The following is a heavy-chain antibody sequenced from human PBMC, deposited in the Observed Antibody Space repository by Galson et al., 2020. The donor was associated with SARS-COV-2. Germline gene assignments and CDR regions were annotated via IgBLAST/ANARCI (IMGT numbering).Heavy chain of an antibody. J-gene: IGHJ6*03. CDR2: VYSSGRT. CDR3: ARDEDTMTVGGYYYMDV. V-gene: IGHV4-4*07. Sequence: SETLSLPCPVSGGSIRNFYCSWIRQPAGKGLEWIARVYSSGRTNTNPSLTSRVTMSADTSKNQFSLKLTSVTAADTAVYSCARDEDTMTVGGYYYMDVLGKGTTVTIAS. D-gene: IGHD3-22*01. CDR1: GGSIRNFY.